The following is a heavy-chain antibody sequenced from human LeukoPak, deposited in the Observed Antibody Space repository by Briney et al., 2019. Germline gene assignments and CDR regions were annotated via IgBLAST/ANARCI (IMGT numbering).Heavy chain of an antibody. CDR1: GFTFSGYG. CDR3: VRLGSGWSMDY. J-gene: IGHJ4*02. D-gene: IGHD6-19*01. V-gene: IGHV3-33*01. Sequence: GGSLRLSCIASGFTFSGYGMHWVRQAPGKGLEWVALIWSDGSDKYYAEPVKGRFTISRDNSKNTLYLQMNSLRGDDTAVYYCVRLGSGWSMDYWGQGTLVTVSS. CDR2: IWSDGSDK.